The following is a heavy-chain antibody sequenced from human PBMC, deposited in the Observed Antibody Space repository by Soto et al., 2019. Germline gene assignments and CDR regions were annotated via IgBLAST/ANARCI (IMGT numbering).Heavy chain of an antibody. D-gene: IGHD2-21*01. CDR1: GFTFSSYG. Sequence: PGGSLRLSCAASGFTFSSYGMHWVRQAPGKGLEWVAVIWYDGSNKYYADSVKGRFTISRDNAKNTLYLQMNSLRGDDTAVYYCSRVPTGKSGVWNYWGQGTLVTVSS. CDR2: IWYDGSNK. CDR3: SRVPTGKSGVWNY. V-gene: IGHV3-33*01. J-gene: IGHJ4*02.